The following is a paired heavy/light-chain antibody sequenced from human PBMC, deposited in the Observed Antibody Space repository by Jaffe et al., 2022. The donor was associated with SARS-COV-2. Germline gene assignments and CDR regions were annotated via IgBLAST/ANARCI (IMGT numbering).Heavy chain of an antibody. V-gene: IGHV3-9*01. D-gene: IGHD6-19*01. CDR1: GFTFDDYA. CDR3: VQGGSGWYYDGMDV. CDR2: ISWNSGSI. Sequence: EVQLVESGGGLVQPGRSLRLSCAASGFTFDDYAMHWVRQAPGKGLEWVSGISWNSGSIGYADSVKGRFTISRDNAKNSLYLQMNSLRAEDTALYYCVQGGSGWYYDGMDVWGQGTTVTVSS. J-gene: IGHJ6*02.
Light chain of an antibody. J-gene: IGKJ2*01. V-gene: IGKV2D-29*01. Sequence: DIVMTQTPLSLSVTPGQPASISCKSSQSLLHSDGKTYLYWYLQKPGQPPQLLIYEVSNRFSGVPDRFSGSGSGTDFTLKISRVEAEDVGVYYCMQSIQLPYTFGQGTKLEIK. CDR1: QSLLHSDGKTY. CDR3: MQSIQLPYT. CDR2: EVS.